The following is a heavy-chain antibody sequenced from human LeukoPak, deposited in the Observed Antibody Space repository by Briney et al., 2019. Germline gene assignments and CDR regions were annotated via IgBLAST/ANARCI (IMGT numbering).Heavy chain of an antibody. CDR1: GYTFTSYG. CDR3: ARPPGEELYPDY. J-gene: IGHJ4*02. CDR2: INPNSGGT. V-gene: IGHV1-2*02. Sequence: ASVKVSCKASGYTFTSYGISWVRQAPGQGLEWMGWINPNSGGTNYAQKFQGRVTMTRDTSISTAYMELSRLGSDDTAVYYCARPPGEELYPDYWGQGTLVTVSS. D-gene: IGHD3-10*01.